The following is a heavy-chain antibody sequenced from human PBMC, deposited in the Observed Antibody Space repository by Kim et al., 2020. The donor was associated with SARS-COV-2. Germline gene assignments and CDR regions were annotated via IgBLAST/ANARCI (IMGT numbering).Heavy chain of an antibody. V-gene: IGHV3-21*04. CDR3: ARGRVNVGFDC. J-gene: IGHJ4*02. Sequence: YDGYSVKGRFTISRDNSKNTGDLQMDGHRADDTAVYYCARGRVNVGFDCWGQGTLVTVSS. D-gene: IGHD1-26*01.